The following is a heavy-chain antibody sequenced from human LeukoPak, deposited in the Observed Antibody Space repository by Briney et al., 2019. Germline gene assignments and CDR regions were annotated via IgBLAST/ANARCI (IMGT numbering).Heavy chain of an antibody. CDR2: IYHSGST. Sequence: SETLSLTCTVSGYSISSGYYWGWIRQPPGKGLEWIGSIYHSGSTYYNPSLKSRVTISVDTSKNQFSLKLSSVTAADTAVYYCARVHTAIANWFDPWGQGTLVIVSS. CDR1: GYSISSGYY. D-gene: IGHD5-18*01. J-gene: IGHJ5*02. CDR3: ARVHTAIANWFDP. V-gene: IGHV4-38-2*02.